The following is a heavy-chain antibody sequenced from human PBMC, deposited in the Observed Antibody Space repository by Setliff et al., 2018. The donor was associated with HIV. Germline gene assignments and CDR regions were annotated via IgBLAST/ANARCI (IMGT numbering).Heavy chain of an antibody. CDR2: INHSGDT. J-gene: IGHJ4*02. Sequence: TSETLSLTCAVYGESFSGSYWSWVRQPPQKSLEWIGEINHSGDTNYNPSLKSRVTISVDTSKNQVSLKLNSVTAADSAAYYCVRGANFYTPRKRIFDHWGQGVLVTVSS. CDR3: VRGANFYTPRKRIFDH. V-gene: IGHV4-34*01. CDR1: GESFSGSY. D-gene: IGHD3-3*01.